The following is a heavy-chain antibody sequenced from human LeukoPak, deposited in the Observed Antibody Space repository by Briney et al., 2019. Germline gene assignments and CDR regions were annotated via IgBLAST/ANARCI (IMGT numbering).Heavy chain of an antibody. CDR3: AAKGNGYTGTYVFAH. CDR2: IWYDGSNK. D-gene: IGHD5-12*01. V-gene: IGHV3-33*01. J-gene: IGHJ4*02. CDR1: GFTFSSYG. Sequence: GGSLRLSCAASGFTFSSYGMHWVRQAPGKGLEWVAVIWYDGSNKYYADSVKGRFSISRDTSENTLSLQMNSLRAEDSAVYYCAAKGNGYTGTYVFAHWGRGTLVTVSS.